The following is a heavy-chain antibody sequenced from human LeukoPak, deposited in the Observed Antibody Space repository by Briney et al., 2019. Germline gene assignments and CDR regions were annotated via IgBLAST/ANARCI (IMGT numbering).Heavy chain of an antibody. Sequence: GGSLLLSCAASGFTFSSYEMNWVRQAPGKGLEWVSYISSSGSTIYYADSVKGRFTISRDNAKNSLYLQMNSLRAEDTAVYYCALYFDWLWGGNLDYWGQGTLVTVSS. J-gene: IGHJ4*02. D-gene: IGHD3-9*01. CDR3: ALYFDWLWGGNLDY. CDR2: ISSSGSTI. V-gene: IGHV3-48*03. CDR1: GFTFSSYE.